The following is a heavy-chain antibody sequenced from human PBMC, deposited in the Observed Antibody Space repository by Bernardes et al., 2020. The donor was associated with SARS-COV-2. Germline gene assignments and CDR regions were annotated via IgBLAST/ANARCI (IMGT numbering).Heavy chain of an antibody. J-gene: IGHJ4*02. V-gene: IGHV3-23*01. CDR1: GFTFSSNA. CDR2: ISGSGGNT. Sequence: GGSLRLSCAASGFTFSSNAMSWVRQAPGKGLEWVSVISGSGGNTHYADSVKGRFTISRDNSENTLYLQMNSLRVEDTAVYYCAKGAYSGSYYCFDFWGQGTLVAVSS. CDR3: AKGAYSGSYYCFDF. D-gene: IGHD1-26*01.